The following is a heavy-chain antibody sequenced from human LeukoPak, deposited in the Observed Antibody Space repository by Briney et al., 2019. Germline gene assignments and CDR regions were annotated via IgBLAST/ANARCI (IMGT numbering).Heavy chain of an antibody. J-gene: IGHJ3*02. CDR1: GFTFSSYW. Sequence: GGSLRLSCAASGFTFSSYWMSWVRQAPGKGLEWVANIKQDGSEKYYVDSVKGRFTISRDNAKKSLYLQMNSLRAEDTAVYYCGRGGSAGDAFDIWGQGTMVTVS. CDR3: GRGGSAGDAFDI. CDR2: IKQDGSEK. D-gene: IGHD5-12*01. V-gene: IGHV3-7*04.